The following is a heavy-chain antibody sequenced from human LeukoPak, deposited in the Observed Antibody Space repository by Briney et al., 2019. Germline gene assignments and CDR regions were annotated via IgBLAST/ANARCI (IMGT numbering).Heavy chain of an antibody. V-gene: IGHV3-23*01. J-gene: IGHJ4*02. CDR1: GFTFSSYS. CDR2: ISGSGGST. D-gene: IGHD6-6*01. CDR3: AKDRSIAARTFDY. Sequence: GGSLRLSCAASGFTFSSYSMSWVRQAPGKGLEWGSGISGSGGSTYYADSVKGRFTISRDNYKNTLYLQMNSLRAEDTAVYYCAKDRSIAARTFDYWGQGTLVTVSS.